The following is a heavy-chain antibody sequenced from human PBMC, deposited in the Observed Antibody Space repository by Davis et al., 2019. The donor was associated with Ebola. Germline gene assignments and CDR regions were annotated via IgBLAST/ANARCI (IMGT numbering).Heavy chain of an antibody. CDR1: GFTFSTYG. CDR3: ARADAIMGYYFDY. J-gene: IGHJ4*02. D-gene: IGHD3-16*01. V-gene: IGHV3-33*08. CDR2: TWYDGSNK. Sequence: GESLKISCAASGFTFSTYGMHWVRQAPGKGLEWVAVTWYDGSNKYHVDSVKGRFTISRDNSKNTVSLQMSSLRAEDTAIYYCARADAIMGYYFDYWGQGTLVTVSS.